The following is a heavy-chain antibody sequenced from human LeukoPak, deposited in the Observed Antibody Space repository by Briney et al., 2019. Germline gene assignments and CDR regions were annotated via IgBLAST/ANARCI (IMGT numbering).Heavy chain of an antibody. CDR2: IKEDGSKT. V-gene: IGHV3-7*03. Sequence: GGSLRLSCAASQFTFSSYWMSWVRQAPGKGLEWVANIKEDGSKTYYVDSVKGRFTISRDNAKNSLYLQMSSLRVEDTAVYYCARDRTGGYFDYWGQGTLVTVSS. CDR1: QFTFSSYW. CDR3: ARDRTGGYFDY. D-gene: IGHD4-23*01. J-gene: IGHJ4*02.